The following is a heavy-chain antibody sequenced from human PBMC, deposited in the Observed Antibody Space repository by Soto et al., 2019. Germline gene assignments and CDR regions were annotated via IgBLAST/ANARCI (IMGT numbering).Heavy chain of an antibody. CDR2: ISAYNGDT. V-gene: IGHV1-18*01. CDR3: ARLDDIVVVAAEY. D-gene: IGHD2-15*01. J-gene: IGHJ4*02. Sequence: QVQLVQSGGEVKKPGASVKVSCKASGYTFTSYGISWVRQAPGQGLEWMGWISAYNGDTDHAQKLQGRVTMTTDTSTSTAYMELMSMRSDDTAVYYCARLDDIVVVAAEYWGQGTLVTVSS. CDR1: GYTFTSYG.